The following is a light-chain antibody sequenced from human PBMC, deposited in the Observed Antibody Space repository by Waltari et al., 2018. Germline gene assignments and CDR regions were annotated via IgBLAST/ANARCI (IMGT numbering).Light chain of an antibody. CDR3: QQYYSAPYT. CDR1: QSVLYSSNNKNY. V-gene: IGKV4-1*01. Sequence: DIVMTQSPDSLSVLLGESATLSCRPSQSVLYSSNNKNYLTWYQQKPGQPPKLLIYWASTRESGVPDRFSGSASGTDFTLTISSLQAEDVAVYYCQQYYSAPYTFGQGTKLEIK. CDR2: WAS. J-gene: IGKJ2*01.